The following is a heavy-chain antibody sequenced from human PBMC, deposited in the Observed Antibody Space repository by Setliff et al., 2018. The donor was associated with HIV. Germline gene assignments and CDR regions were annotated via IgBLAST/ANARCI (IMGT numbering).Heavy chain of an antibody. CDR1: GYSISSRHH. J-gene: IGHJ4*02. D-gene: IGHD6-6*01. Sequence: SETMSLTCAVAGYSISSRHHSGWIRQPPGKGLGWIGSIYHSGSTYSNPSLKSRIAISVDTSNNQFSLRLSSVTAADTAVYYCARRSIAFLEGDFYFDSWGQ. V-gene: IGHV4-38-2*01. CDR2: IYHSGST. CDR3: ARRSIAFLEGDFYFDS.